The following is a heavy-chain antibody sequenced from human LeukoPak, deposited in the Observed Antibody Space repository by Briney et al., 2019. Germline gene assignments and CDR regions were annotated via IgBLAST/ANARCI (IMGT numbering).Heavy chain of an antibody. V-gene: IGHV3-30*18. CDR1: GFTFSSYG. J-gene: IGHJ6*02. CDR3: AKDPHSYDFWSGYWADGMDV. D-gene: IGHD3-3*01. Sequence: PGRSLRLSCAASGFTFSSYGMHWVRQAPGKGLERVAVISYDGSNKYYADSVKGRFTISRDNSKNTLYLQMNSLRAEDTAVYYCAKDPHSYDFWSGYWADGMDVWGQGTTVTVSS. CDR2: ISYDGSNK.